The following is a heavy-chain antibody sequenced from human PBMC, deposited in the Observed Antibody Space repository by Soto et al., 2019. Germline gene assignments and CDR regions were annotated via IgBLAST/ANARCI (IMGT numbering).Heavy chain of an antibody. D-gene: IGHD6-19*01. CDR1: GFTFSSYA. CDR3: AKDMSSYSSGFWIYYFDY. J-gene: IGHJ4*02. V-gene: IGHV3-23*01. CDR2: ISGSGGST. Sequence: GGSLRLSCAASGFTFSSYAMSWVRQAPGKGLEWVSAISGSGGSTYYADSVKGRSTISRDNSKNTLYLQMNSLRAEDTAVYYCAKDMSSYSSGFWIYYFDYWGQGTLVTVSS.